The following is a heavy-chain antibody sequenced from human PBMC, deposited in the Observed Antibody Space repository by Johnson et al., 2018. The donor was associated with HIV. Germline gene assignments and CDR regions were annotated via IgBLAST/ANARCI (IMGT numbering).Heavy chain of an antibody. CDR3: AREGGVTMVDGFDI. D-gene: IGHD3-10*01. CDR1: GFTFSSYA. J-gene: IGHJ3*02. Sequence: QMLLVESGGGVVQPGRSLRLSCAASGFTFSSYAMHWVCQAPGKGLEWVAVISYDGSTNYYADSVKGRFTISRDNSKNTLYLQMNSLRAEDTAVYYCAREGGVTMVDGFDIWGQGTMVTVSS. V-gene: IGHV3-30*04. CDR2: ISYDGSTN.